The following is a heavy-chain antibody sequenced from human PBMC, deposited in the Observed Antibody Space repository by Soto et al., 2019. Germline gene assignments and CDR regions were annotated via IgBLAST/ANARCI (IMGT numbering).Heavy chain of an antibody. Sequence: SLRLSCAASGFTFSSYSIHWVRQAPGKGPEWVSSIGTRSDVYYADSVKGRFTISRDNAKNSMALQMNSLRAEDTGVYYCAREETAWPLAYGLDVWGQGTTVTVSS. J-gene: IGHJ6*02. CDR1: GFTFSSYS. D-gene: IGHD2-21*02. CDR3: AREETAWPLAYGLDV. V-gene: IGHV3-21*01. CDR2: IGTRSDV.